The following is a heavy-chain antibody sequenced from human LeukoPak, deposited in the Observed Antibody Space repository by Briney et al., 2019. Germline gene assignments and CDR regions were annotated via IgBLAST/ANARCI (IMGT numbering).Heavy chain of an antibody. CDR1: GYTFTSYG. D-gene: IGHD1-1*01. V-gene: IGHV1-18*01. J-gene: IGHJ4*02. Sequence: GASVKVSCKASGYTFTSYGINWVRQAPGQGLEWMGWINTNNVNRNYAQKLQGRVTMTTDTSTNTAYMELTSLTSDDTAVYYCATAGQLDYWGQGTLVTVSS. CDR3: ATAGQLDY. CDR2: INTNNVNR.